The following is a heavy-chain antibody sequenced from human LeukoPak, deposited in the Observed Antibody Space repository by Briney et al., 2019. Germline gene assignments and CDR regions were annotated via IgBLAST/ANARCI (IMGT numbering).Heavy chain of an antibody. CDR1: GGSVYTSDYY. J-gene: IGHJ4*02. Sequence: ASETLSLTCTVSGGSVYTSDYYWGWVRQPPGKGPEWIGDIFYTGKTNYNPSLKSRVSISIDTSKNQFSLKLTSVTAADTAVYYCARVFDSWGQGTLVTVSS. CDR2: IFYTGKT. CDR3: ARVFDS. V-gene: IGHV4-39*07.